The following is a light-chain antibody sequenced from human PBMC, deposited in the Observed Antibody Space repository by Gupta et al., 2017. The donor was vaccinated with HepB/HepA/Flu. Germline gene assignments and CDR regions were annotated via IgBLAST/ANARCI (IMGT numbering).Light chain of an antibody. Sequence: DIVMTQSPDSLAVSLGERATVNCKSSQGVLSSSDNKNYLAWYQQKPGQIPKLVIYWASTRESGVPDRFRGSGSETDFTLTISSLQAEDVAVYYCQQYYSTPPTFGQGTRVEIK. CDR1: QGVLSSSDNKNY. V-gene: IGKV4-1*01. CDR3: QQYYSTPPT. J-gene: IGKJ1*01. CDR2: WAS.